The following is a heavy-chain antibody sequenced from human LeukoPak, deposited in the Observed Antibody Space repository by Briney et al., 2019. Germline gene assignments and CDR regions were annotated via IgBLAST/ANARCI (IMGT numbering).Heavy chain of an antibody. CDR3: ARIGGGAAESYMDV. CDR2: ISSSGSTI. CDR1: GFTFSSYE. D-gene: IGHD2-15*01. Sequence: PGGSLRLSCAASGFTFSSYEMNWVRQAPGKGLEWVSYISSSGSTIYYADSVKGRFTISRDNARNSLYLQMNSLRAEDTAVYYCARIGGGAAESYMDVWGKGTTVTVSS. V-gene: IGHV3-48*03. J-gene: IGHJ6*03.